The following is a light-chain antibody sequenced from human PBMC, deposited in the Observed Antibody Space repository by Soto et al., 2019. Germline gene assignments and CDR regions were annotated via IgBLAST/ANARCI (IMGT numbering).Light chain of an antibody. CDR2: DVT. CDR3: SSYAGSYILGV. Sequence: QSALAQPRSVSGSPGQSVTLSCTGTSSDVGGYDFVSWYQQYPGKAPKLIIFDVTERTSGVPDRFSGSKSGNSASLTISGLQAEDEADYYCSSYAGSYILGVFGGGTKLIVL. CDR1: SSDVGGYDF. V-gene: IGLV2-11*01. J-gene: IGLJ3*02.